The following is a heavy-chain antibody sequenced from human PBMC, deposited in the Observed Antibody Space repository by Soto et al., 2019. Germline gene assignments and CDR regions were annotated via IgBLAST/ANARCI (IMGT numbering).Heavy chain of an antibody. D-gene: IGHD6-19*01. CDR3: GRSVEGQFDY. CDR2: ITSDTKTI. Sequence: EVQLVESGGNLVQTGGSLRLSCAASGFRFSIYSMNWVRQAPGKGLEWSAYITSDTKTIKYADSVKGRFTISRDNGKNSVYLHMNSLRDEDTAVYYCGRSVEGQFDYWGQGTVVTVSA. J-gene: IGHJ4*02. CDR1: GFRFSIYS. V-gene: IGHV3-48*02.